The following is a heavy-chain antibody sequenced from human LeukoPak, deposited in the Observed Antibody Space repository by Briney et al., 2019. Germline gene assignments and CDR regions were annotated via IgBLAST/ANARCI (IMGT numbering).Heavy chain of an antibody. D-gene: IGHD4-23*01. CDR2: IIGSGGGT. V-gene: IGHV3-23*01. Sequence: GGSLRLSCAASGFAFSSYAMSWVRQAPGKGLEWVSIIIGSGGGTYYPDSVKGRFTISRDNSKNTLYLQMNSLRADDTAVYYCAKGACYGANAATDYWGQGTLVTVSS. CDR1: GFAFSSYA. J-gene: IGHJ4*02. CDR3: AKGACYGANAATDY.